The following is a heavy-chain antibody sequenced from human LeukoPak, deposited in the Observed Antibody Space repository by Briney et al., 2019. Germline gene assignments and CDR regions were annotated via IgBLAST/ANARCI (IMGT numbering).Heavy chain of an antibody. D-gene: IGHD2-15*01. CDR1: GFTFSSYA. J-gene: IGHJ4*02. Sequence: RGSLRLSCTASGFTFSSYAMSWVRQAPGKGLEWVSVISDSGEDTYYADSVKGRFTISRDNSKNTVYLQMNSLRAEDTAVYYCAKTTGGSCYSGIDYWGQGTLVPVSS. CDR3: AKTTGGSCYSGIDY. CDR2: ISDSGEDT. V-gene: IGHV3-23*01.